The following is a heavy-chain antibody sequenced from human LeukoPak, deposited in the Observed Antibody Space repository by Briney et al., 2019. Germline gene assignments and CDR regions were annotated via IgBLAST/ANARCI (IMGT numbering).Heavy chain of an antibody. CDR1: GYTFTSYG. J-gene: IGHJ4*02. CDR3: ARTGEGYSSSWVFDY. Sequence: ALVKVSCKASGYTFTSYGISWVRQAPGQGLEWMGWISAYNGNTNYAQKLQGRVTMTTDTSTSTAYMELRSLRSDDTAVYYCARTGEGYSSSWVFDYWGQGTLVTVSS. D-gene: IGHD6-13*01. V-gene: IGHV1-18*01. CDR2: ISAYNGNT.